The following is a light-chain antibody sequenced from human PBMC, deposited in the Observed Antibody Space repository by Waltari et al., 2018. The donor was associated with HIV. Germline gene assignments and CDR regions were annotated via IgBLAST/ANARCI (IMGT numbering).Light chain of an antibody. CDR3: CSYAGNNLV. V-gene: IGLV2-23*02. Sequence: QSALTQPASVSGSPGQSLTVPCPRTSRDVGRYDLASSYQQPPGKVPKVIIYEVTKRPSGVSNRFSGSKSGNTASLTISGLQPEDEADYYCCSYAGNNLVFGGGTKLTVL. CDR1: SRDVGRYDL. J-gene: IGLJ2*01. CDR2: EVT.